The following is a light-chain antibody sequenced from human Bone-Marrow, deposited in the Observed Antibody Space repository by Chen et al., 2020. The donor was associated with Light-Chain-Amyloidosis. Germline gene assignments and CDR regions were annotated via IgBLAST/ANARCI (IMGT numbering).Light chain of an antibody. CDR3: QSYDDSLSGWV. CDR1: SSNIGAGYD. V-gene: IGLV1-40*01. Sequence: SVLTQPPSVSGAPGQRVTISCTGSSSNIGAGYDVHWYQQLPGTAPKLHIYGNNKRPSGVPDRFSGSKSGTSASLAITGLQAEDEADYYCQSYDDSLSGWVFGGGTKLTVL. CDR2: GNN. J-gene: IGLJ3*02.